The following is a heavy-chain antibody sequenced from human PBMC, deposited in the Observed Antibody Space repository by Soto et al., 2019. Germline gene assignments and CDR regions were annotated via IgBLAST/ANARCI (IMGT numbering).Heavy chain of an antibody. J-gene: IGHJ4*02. CDR1: GYTFTGHY. D-gene: IGHD2-8*02. CDR3: AGSTILETGSAPFDV. CDR2: ITPKNGDT. Sequence: QVQLVQSGAEGKKPGASVKVSCNASGYTFTGHYIHWLRQAPAQGPEWMGWITPKNGDTLYAQRFQSRVTITRDTSINTAYMELSRLRSADTAVYFCAGSTILETGSAPFDVWGQGTPVSVSS. V-gene: IGHV1-2*02.